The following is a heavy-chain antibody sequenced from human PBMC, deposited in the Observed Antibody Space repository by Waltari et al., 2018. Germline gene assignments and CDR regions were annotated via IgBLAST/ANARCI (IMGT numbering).Heavy chain of an antibody. CDR3: AKDDGYSYGYDYYYGMDV. CDR1: GFTFSSYA. J-gene: IGHJ6*02. CDR2: ISGSGGST. Sequence: EVQLLESGGGLVQPGGSLRLSCAASGFTFSSYAMSWVRQAPGKGLEWVSAISGSGGSTYYADSVKGRFTISRDNSKNTLYLQMNSLRAEDTAVYYCAKDDGYSYGYDYYYGMDVWGQGTTVTVSS. D-gene: IGHD5-18*01. V-gene: IGHV3-23*01.